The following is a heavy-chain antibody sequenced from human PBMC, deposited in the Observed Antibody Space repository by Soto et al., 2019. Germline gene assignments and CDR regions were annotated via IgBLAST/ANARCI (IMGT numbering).Heavy chain of an antibody. CDR1: GYTFTSYG. J-gene: IGHJ4*02. Sequence: QVQLVQSGAEVKKPGASVKVSCKASGYTFTSYGISWVRQAPGQGLEWMGWISAYNGNTNYAQKLQGRVTMSTDTPASTAYMALRSLRSDDTAVYYCARKCDFWSGYCFDRWVQGTLVTVS. V-gene: IGHV1-18*01. D-gene: IGHD3-3*01. CDR3: ARKCDFWSGYCFDR. CDR2: ISAYNGNT.